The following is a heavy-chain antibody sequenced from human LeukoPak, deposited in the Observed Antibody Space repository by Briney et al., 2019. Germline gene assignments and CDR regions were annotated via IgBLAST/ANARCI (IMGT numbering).Heavy chain of an antibody. V-gene: IGHV4-30-2*01. Sequence: PSETLSLTCTVSGGSISSGGYYWSWIRQPPGKGLEWIGYIYHSGSTYYNPSLKSRVTISVDRSKNQFSLKLSSVTAADTAVYYCARGQLPDFDYWGQGTLVTVSS. CDR1: GGSISSGGYY. D-gene: IGHD1-7*01. CDR3: ARGQLPDFDY. CDR2: IYHSGST. J-gene: IGHJ4*02.